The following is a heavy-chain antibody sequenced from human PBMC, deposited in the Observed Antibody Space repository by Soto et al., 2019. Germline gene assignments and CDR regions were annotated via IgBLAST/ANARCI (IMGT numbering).Heavy chain of an antibody. Sequence: SETLSLTCTVSGGSISSSSYYWGWIRQPPGKGLEWIGSIYYSGSTYYNPSLKSRVTVSVDTSKNQFSLKLSSVTAADTAVYYCARQGYDILTGYYTYQKWGQGTLVTVSS. J-gene: IGHJ4*02. CDR3: ARQGYDILTGYYTYQK. V-gene: IGHV4-39*01. CDR1: GGSISSSSYY. CDR2: IYYSGST. D-gene: IGHD3-9*01.